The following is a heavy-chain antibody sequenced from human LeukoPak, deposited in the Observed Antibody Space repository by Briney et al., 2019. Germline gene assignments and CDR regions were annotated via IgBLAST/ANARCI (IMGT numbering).Heavy chain of an antibody. D-gene: IGHD3-22*01. J-gene: IGHJ3*02. CDR2: TYYSGST. CDR1: VGSISSSSYY. V-gene: IGHV4-39*01. CDR3: EIHIFRITMIPRAVDI. Sequence: SETLSLTCSVSVGSISSSSYYLDWMRQPPGKGLEWIGSTYYSGSTYDNPSLKSRVTISVDTSRNQFSLKLSSVTAADTAVYYCEIHIFRITMIPRAVDIWGQGTMVTVSS.